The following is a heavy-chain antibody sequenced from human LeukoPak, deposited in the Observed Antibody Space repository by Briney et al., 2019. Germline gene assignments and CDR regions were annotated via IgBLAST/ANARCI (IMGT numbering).Heavy chain of an antibody. D-gene: IGHD3-22*01. CDR3: AKDLNGGYYSEPFPIQH. V-gene: IGHV3-23*01. CDR1: GFTFSSEA. J-gene: IGHJ1*01. CDR2: ISGSGGRT. Sequence: GGSLRLSCAASGFTFSSEAMSLVRRAPGKGGEGVSAISGSGGRTYYADSVKCRFTISRDNSKNTMYLKMNSLRDEDTAVYDCAKDLNGGYYSEPFPIQHWGQGTLVTVSS.